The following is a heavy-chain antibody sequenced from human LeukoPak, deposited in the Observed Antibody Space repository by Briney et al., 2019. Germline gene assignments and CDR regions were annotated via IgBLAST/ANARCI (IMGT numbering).Heavy chain of an antibody. CDR3: AKADYYDSSGGQYCFDY. Sequence: GGSLRLSCAASGFTFDDYAMHWVRQAPGKGLEWVSGISWNSGSIGYADSVKGRFTISRDNAKNSLYLQMNSLRAEDMALYYCAKADYYDSSGGQYCFDYWGQGTLVTVSS. J-gene: IGHJ4*02. D-gene: IGHD3-22*01. CDR2: ISWNSGSI. CDR1: GFTFDDYA. V-gene: IGHV3-9*03.